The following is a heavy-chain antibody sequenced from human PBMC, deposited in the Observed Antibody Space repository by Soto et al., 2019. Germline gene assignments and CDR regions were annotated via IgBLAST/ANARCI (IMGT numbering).Heavy chain of an antibody. CDR2: ISGSGGTT. V-gene: IGHV3-23*01. CDR3: ARLYGGTYSACDH. J-gene: IGHJ4*02. CDR1: GFTFSSYA. Sequence: EVQLLESGGGLVQPGGSLRLSCVASGFTFSSYAMTWVRQAPEKGLEWVSVISGSGGTTYYAGSVKGRFTISRDNSKNTLYLQMNSLRVDDTAVYYCARLYGGTYSACDHWGQGTLVTISS. D-gene: IGHD2-15*01.